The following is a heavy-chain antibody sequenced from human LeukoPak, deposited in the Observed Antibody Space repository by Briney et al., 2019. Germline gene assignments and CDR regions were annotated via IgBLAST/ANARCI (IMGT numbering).Heavy chain of an antibody. J-gene: IGHJ4*02. CDR3: AKHPVGATTSFDY. Sequence: GGSLRLSCAASGFTFSSYGMHWVRQAPGRGLEWVAFIRYDGSNKYYADSVKGRFTISRDNSKNTLYLQMNSLRAEDTAVYYCAKHPVGATTSFDYWGQGTLVTVSS. D-gene: IGHD1-26*01. V-gene: IGHV3-30*02. CDR1: GFTFSSYG. CDR2: IRYDGSNK.